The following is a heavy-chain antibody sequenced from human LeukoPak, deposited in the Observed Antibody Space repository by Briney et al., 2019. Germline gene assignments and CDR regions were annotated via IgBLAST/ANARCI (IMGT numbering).Heavy chain of an antibody. CDR2: INHSGST. CDR1: GGSFSGYY. J-gene: IGHJ4*02. V-gene: IGHV4-34*01. CDR3: ARGIIYSSGWSPFDY. D-gene: IGHD6-19*01. Sequence: PSETLSLTCAVYGGSFSGYYWSWIRQPPGKGLEWIGEINHSGSTNYNPSLKSRVTISVDTYKNQFSLKLSSVTAADTAVYYCARGIIYSSGWSPFDYWGQGTLVTVSS.